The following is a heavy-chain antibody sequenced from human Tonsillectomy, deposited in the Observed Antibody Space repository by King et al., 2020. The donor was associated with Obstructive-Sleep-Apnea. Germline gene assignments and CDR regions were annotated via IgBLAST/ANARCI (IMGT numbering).Heavy chain of an antibody. D-gene: IGHD2-2*01. J-gene: IGHJ3*02. V-gene: IGHV3-30*04. Sequence: VQLVESGGGVVQPGRSLRLSCAASGFTFSTYAMHWVRQAPGKGLEWVAAISNDETNKDYADSVKGRFTISRDNSKNTLYLQMNSLTVEDTAVYYCARVRQYQLLNAFDIWGQGTMVTVSS. CDR2: ISNDETNK. CDR1: GFTFSTYA. CDR3: ARVRQYQLLNAFDI.